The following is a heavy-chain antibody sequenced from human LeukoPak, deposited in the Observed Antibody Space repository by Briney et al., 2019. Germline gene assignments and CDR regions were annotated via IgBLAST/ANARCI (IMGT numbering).Heavy chain of an antibody. Sequence: PSETLSLTCAVYGGSFNGYYWSWLRQPPGKGLEWIGEINHSGSTNYNPSLKSRVTISVDTSKNQFSLKLSSVTATDTAVYYCAREGGYSYGDAPLHFDYWGQGTLVTVSS. V-gene: IGHV4-34*01. CDR2: INHSGST. CDR3: AREGGYSYGDAPLHFDY. J-gene: IGHJ4*02. CDR1: GGSFNGYY. D-gene: IGHD5-18*01.